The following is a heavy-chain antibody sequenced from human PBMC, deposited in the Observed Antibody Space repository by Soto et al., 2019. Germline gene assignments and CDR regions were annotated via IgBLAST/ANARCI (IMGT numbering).Heavy chain of an antibody. CDR1: GGSISSGGSY. Sequence: QVQLQESGPGLVKPSQTLSVTCTVSGGSISSGGSYWSWIRQHPGKGLEWIGYIHYSGTTYYNPSLKSRVTISIDPSKKQFSLKLSSVTAADTAVYYCARDRDSYGFHDYWGQGTRVTVSS. CDR2: IHYSGTT. D-gene: IGHD5-18*01. J-gene: IGHJ4*02. CDR3: ARDRDSYGFHDY. V-gene: IGHV4-31*03.